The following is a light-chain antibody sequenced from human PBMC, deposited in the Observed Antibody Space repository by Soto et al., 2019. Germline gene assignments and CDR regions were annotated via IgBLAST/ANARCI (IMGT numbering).Light chain of an antibody. CDR2: DAS. CDR3: QQSDSTPYT. CDR1: QTISTY. V-gene: IGKV1-39*01. J-gene: IGKJ2*01. Sequence: DIQMTQYPSSLSASVGDRVTITCRASQTISTYLNWYQQKPGKAPRLLIYDASSLLSGVPSRFSGSGSGTDFTLTIASLQPEDFSTYYCQQSDSTPYTFGQGAKADIK.